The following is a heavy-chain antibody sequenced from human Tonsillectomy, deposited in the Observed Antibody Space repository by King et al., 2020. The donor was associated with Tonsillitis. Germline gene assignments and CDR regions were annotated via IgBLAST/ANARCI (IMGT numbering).Heavy chain of an antibody. CDR1: GGSFSGYL. CDR3: ARGRIAVTGQPPTYYYYYGMDG. Sequence: VQLQQWGAGLLKPSETLSLTCAVYGGSFSGYLWSWIRQPPGKGLEWIGEINHSGNTNYNPSLKSRVTISVDTSKNQFSLKLSSVTAADTAVYYCARGRIAVTGQPPTYYYYYGMDGWGQGTTVTVSS. D-gene: IGHD6-19*01. CDR2: INHSGNT. J-gene: IGHJ6*02. V-gene: IGHV4-34*01.